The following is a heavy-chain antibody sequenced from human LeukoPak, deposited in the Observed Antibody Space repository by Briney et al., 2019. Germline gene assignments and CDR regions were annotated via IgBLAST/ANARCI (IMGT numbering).Heavy chain of an antibody. CDR1: GFTFSNYA. CDR2: FSNSGGST. CDR3: AKCDILTDYHCPHLDC. V-gene: IGHV3-23*01. Sequence: GVSLRLSCEASGFTFSNYARSWVRHGPGKGLEGVSTFSNSGGSTFYADSVKGRFTISRDNSKNTLYLQMNSLRAEDTAIYYCAKCDILTDYHCPHLDCWGPGSLVNVSS. D-gene: IGHD3-9*01. J-gene: IGHJ4*02.